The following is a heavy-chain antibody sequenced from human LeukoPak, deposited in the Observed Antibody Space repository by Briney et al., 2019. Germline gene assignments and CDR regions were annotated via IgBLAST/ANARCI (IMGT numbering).Heavy chain of an antibody. J-gene: IGHJ5*02. CDR2: INPNSGGT. CDR3: AREGCSSTSCYPSWFDP. CDR1: GYTFTSYY. V-gene: IGHV1-2*02. D-gene: IGHD2-2*01. Sequence: ASVKVSCKASGYTFTSYYMHWVRQAPGQGLEWMGWINPNSGGTNYAQKFQGRVTMTRDTSISTAYMELSRLRSDDTAVYYCAREGCSSTSCYPSWFDPWGQGTLVTVSS.